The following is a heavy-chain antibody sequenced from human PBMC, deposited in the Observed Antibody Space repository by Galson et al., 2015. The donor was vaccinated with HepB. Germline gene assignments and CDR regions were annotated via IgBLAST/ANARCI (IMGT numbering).Heavy chain of an antibody. D-gene: IGHD1-7*01. V-gene: IGHV3-30-3*01. CDR2: ISSDGSLK. CDR1: GFTLSNYG. Sequence: SLRLSCAASGFTLSNYGAHWVRQAPGKGLEWVALISSDGSLKNYADSVKGRFTISRDYPKNILYLEMNSLRPEDTAVYYCARDIGATGTTPVDWGQGTLVTVSS. J-gene: IGHJ4*02. CDR3: ARDIGATGTTPVD.